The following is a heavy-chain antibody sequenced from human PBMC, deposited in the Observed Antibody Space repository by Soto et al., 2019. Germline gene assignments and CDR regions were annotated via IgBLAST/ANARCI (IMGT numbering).Heavy chain of an antibody. D-gene: IGHD2-2*01. CDR3: TTAPAAVSPFDY. V-gene: IGHV3-15*01. Sequence: GGSLRLSCAASGFTFSNAWMSWVRQAPGKGLEWVGRIKSKTDGGTTDYAAPVKGSFTISSDDSKNTLYLQMNSLKTEDTAVYYCTTAPAAVSPFDYWGQGTLVTVSS. CDR1: GFTFSNAW. J-gene: IGHJ4*02. CDR2: IKSKTDGGTT.